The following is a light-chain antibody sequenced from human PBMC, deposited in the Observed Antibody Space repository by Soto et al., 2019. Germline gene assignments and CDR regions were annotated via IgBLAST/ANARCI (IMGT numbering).Light chain of an antibody. CDR2: GVS. J-gene: IGLJ1*01. V-gene: IGLV2-14*03. Sequence: QSALTQPASVSASLGQSITISCTGTSSDVGGYNYVSWHQQHPGKAPKLMIYGVSNRPSGVSNRFSGSKSGNTASLTISGLQAEDEADYYCNSYSRSVTYVFGTGTKVTVL. CDR3: NSYSRSVTYV. CDR1: SSDVGGYNY.